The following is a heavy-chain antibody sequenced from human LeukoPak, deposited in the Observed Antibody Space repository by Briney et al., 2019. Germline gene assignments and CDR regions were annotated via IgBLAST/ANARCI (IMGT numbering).Heavy chain of an antibody. CDR2: ISYDGSYK. V-gene: IGHV3-30*18. J-gene: IGHJ3*02. D-gene: IGHD3-10*01. CDR3: AKGLWFGELFDAFDM. CDR1: GFTFSTYA. Sequence: GGSLRLSCAASGFTFSTYAMHWVRQAPGKGLEWVAVISYDGSYKFYADSVKGRFTISRDNSQNTLYLQMNSLRAEDTAVYYCAKGLWFGELFDAFDMWGQGTMVTVSS.